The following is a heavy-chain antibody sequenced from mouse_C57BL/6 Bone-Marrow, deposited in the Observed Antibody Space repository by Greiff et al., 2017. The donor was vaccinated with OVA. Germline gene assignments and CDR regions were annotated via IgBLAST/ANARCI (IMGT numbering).Heavy chain of an antibody. CDR1: EYEFPSHD. Sequence: EVKLMESGGGLVQPGESLKLSCESNEYEFPSHDMSWVRKTPEKRLELVAAINSDGGSTYYPDTMERRFIISRDNTKKTLYLQMSSLRSEDTALYYCARLFDGRYWYFDVWGTGTTVTVSS. V-gene: IGHV5-2*01. D-gene: IGHD2-3*01. CDR2: INSDGGST. J-gene: IGHJ1*03. CDR3: ARLFDGRYWYFDV.